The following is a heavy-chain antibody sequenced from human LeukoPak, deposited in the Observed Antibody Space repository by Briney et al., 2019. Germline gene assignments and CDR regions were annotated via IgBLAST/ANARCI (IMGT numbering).Heavy chain of an antibody. V-gene: IGHV3-30*02. J-gene: IGHJ4*02. Sequence: GGSLRLSCAASGFSFSTYAMHWVRQAPGKGLEWVAFIWYDGGNKYYVDSVKGRFTISRDNSKNTLYLQMNSLRPEDTAVYYCAKDGPRRDGYNDHWGQGTLVTVSS. D-gene: IGHD5-24*01. CDR1: GFSFSTYA. CDR2: IWYDGGNK. CDR3: AKDGPRRDGYNDH.